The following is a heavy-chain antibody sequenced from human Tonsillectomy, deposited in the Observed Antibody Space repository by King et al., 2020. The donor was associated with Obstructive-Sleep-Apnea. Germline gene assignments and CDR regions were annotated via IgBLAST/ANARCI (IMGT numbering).Heavy chain of an antibody. CDR3: VKDHKTSLGYHGMDV. D-gene: IGHD7-27*01. V-gene: IGHV3-23*04. J-gene: IGHJ6*02. CDR1: GFTFSSYA. Sequence: VQLVESGGALVQPGGSLRLSCAASGFTFSSYAMNWVRQAPGKGLEWVSGISGGGGGTFYADSVRGRFTISRDNCKNTLYLQMNRLRVEDTAAYFCVKDHKTSLGYHGMDVWGQGTTVTVSS. CDR2: ISGGGGGT.